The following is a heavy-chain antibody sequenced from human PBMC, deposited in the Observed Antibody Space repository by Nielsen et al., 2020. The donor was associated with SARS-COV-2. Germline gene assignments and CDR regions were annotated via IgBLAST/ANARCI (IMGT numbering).Heavy chain of an antibody. J-gene: IGHJ6*02. Sequence: GGSLRLSCAASGFTFSSYAMSWVRQAPGKGLEWVSAISGSGGSTDYADSVKGRFTISRDNSKNTLYLQINSLRAEDTAVYYCANGGYRNYYYGMDVWGQGTTVTVSS. CDR1: GFTFSSYA. V-gene: IGHV3-23*01. D-gene: IGHD1-26*01. CDR2: ISGSGGST. CDR3: ANGGYRNYYYGMDV.